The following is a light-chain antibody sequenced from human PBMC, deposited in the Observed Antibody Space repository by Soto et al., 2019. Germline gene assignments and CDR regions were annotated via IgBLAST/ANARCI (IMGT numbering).Light chain of an antibody. V-gene: IGLV2-14*01. CDR3: SSSTITSYV. CDR1: SSDVDFYNF. Sequence: QSVLTQPASVSGSPGQSITISCTGTSSDVDFYNFVSWYQQHPGKAPKLMIYEVSNRSSGVSSRFSGSKSGNTASLTISGLRAEDEADYHCSSSTITSYVFGTGTKVTVL. J-gene: IGLJ1*01. CDR2: EVS.